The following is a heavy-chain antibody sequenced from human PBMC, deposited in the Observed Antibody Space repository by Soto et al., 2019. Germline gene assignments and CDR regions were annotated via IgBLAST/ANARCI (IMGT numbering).Heavy chain of an antibody. Sequence: SETLSLTCTVSGGSISSSSYYWGWIRQPPGKGLEWIGSIYYSGSTYYNPSLKSRVTISVDTSKNQFSLKLSSVTAADTAVYYCARLTTLPNYDFWSDYPYYFDYWGQGTLVTVS. D-gene: IGHD3-3*01. CDR2: IYYSGST. J-gene: IGHJ4*02. CDR1: GGSISSSSYY. V-gene: IGHV4-39*01. CDR3: ARLTTLPNYDFWSDYPYYFDY.